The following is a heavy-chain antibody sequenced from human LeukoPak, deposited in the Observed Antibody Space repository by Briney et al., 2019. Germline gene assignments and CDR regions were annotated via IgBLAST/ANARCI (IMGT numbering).Heavy chain of an antibody. V-gene: IGHV1-18*01. CDR2: ISAYNGNT. Sequence: ASVKVSCKASGYTFTSYGISWVRQAPGQGLEWMGWISAYNGNTNYAQKLQGRVTMTTDTSTSTAYMELRSLRSDDTAVYYCAKDFTMIVVVMGHDAFDIWGQGTMVTVSS. CDR1: GYTFTSYG. D-gene: IGHD3-22*01. J-gene: IGHJ3*02. CDR3: AKDFTMIVVVMGHDAFDI.